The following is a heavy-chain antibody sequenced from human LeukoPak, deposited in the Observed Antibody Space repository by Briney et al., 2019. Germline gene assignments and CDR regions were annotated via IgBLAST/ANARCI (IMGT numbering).Heavy chain of an antibody. CDR3: ARTVLLWFGELFLFDY. V-gene: IGHV1-18*01. J-gene: IGHJ4*02. D-gene: IGHD3-10*01. Sequence: ASVTVSCKSSGYTFTSYGIRWVGQAPGQGGDWMGWISAYNGNTNYAQKLQGRVTMTTDTSTSTAYMELRSMRSDDTAVYYCARTVLLWFGELFLFDYWGQGTLVSVSS. CDR2: ISAYNGNT. CDR1: GYTFTSYG.